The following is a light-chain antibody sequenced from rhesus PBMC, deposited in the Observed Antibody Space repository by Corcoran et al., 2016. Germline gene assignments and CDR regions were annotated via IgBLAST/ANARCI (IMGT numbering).Light chain of an antibody. Sequence: DIQMTQSPSSLSASIGDRVTITCRASENVNNYLNWYQQKPGKAPKLLIYKASTLQSGVPSRFSGSGSGTDYTFTISRLQPEDVATYYGQHGYGTPYSFGQGTKVEIK. V-gene: IGKV1-74*01. J-gene: IGKJ2*01. CDR1: ENVNNY. CDR2: KAS. CDR3: QHGYGTPYS.